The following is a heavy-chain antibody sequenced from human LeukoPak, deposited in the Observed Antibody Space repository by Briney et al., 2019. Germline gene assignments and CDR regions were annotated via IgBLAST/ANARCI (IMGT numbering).Heavy chain of an antibody. CDR3: ARERTTIVSCTTIGAY. J-gene: IGHJ4*02. CDR2: ITGSGDTI. D-gene: IGHD2-8*01. CDR1: GFTFSSYE. V-gene: IGHV3-48*03. Sequence: PGGSLRLSCSASGFTFSSYEMNWVRQAPGKGLEWISYITGSGDTIYYADSVKGRFTISRDNAKNSLFLQMNSLTADDTAVYYCARERTTIVSCTTIGAYWGQGTLVTVSS.